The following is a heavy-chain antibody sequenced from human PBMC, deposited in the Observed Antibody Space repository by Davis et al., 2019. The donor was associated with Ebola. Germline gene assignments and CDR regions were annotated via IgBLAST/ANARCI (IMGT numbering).Heavy chain of an antibody. D-gene: IGHD4-11*01. J-gene: IGHJ4*02. V-gene: IGHV3-15*01. CDR2: IKSQTDGGTT. Sequence: GESLKISCAASGFTFSYAWMSWVRQAPGKGLESVGRIKSQTDGGTTDYAAPVKGRFTISLDDSKNTLYPQMNSLKTEDTAVYYCTLATVTDLGYWGQGTLVTVSS. CDR1: GFTFSYAW. CDR3: TLATVTDLGY.